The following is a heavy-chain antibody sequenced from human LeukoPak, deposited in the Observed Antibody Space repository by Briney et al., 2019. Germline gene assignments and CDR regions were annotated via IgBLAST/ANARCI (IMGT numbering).Heavy chain of an antibody. Sequence: ASVKVSCKASGYTFTGYYMHWVRQAPGQGLEWMGRINPISEGTNHAQKYQGKVTMARDTSSTTAYMELSRLRSDDTAVYYCARDAGALDMWGGGTSDSVSS. J-gene: IGHJ3*02. CDR2: INPISEGT. V-gene: IGHV1-2*06. CDR3: ARDAGALDM. CDR1: GYTFTGYY.